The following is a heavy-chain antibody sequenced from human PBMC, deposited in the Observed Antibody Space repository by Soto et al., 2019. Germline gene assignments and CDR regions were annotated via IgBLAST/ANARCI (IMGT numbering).Heavy chain of an antibody. CDR3: AKLLVPAGTSMGGY. CDR1: GFTFSSYA. V-gene: IGHV3-23*01. CDR2: IRSDGGST. J-gene: IGHJ4*02. Sequence: EVQLLESGGGLVQPGGSLRLSCAASGFTFSSYAMTWVRQAPGKGLEWVSGIRSDGGSTYYADSVKGRFTISRDNSKNTVYLQMNSLRAEDTAVYYCAKLLVPAGTSMGGYWGQGTLVTVSS. D-gene: IGHD6-19*01.